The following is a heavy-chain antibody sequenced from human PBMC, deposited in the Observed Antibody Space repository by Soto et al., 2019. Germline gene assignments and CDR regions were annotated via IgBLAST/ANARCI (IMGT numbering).Heavy chain of an antibody. Sequence: QVQLQESGPGLVKPSGTLSLTCAVSGGSISSSNWWSLVRQPPGKGLEWIGEISHSGSTSYNPSLKSRVTTSVDQSRNQCSLQLSSVTAAVTTVDYCASRWGEGRVDYWGQGTLVTVPS. CDR2: ISHSGST. CDR3: ASRWGEGRVDY. J-gene: IGHJ4*02. CDR1: GGSISSSNW. V-gene: IGHV4-4*02. D-gene: IGHD3-10*01.